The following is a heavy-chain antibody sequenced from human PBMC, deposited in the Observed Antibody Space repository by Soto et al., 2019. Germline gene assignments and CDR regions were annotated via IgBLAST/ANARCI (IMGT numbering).Heavy chain of an antibody. J-gene: IGHJ4*02. CDR1: GYTFTGYF. CDR2: INPNSGVT. CDR3: SVTLHENYFDS. V-gene: IGHV1-2*02. Sequence: ASVKVSCKASGYTFTGYFIHWVRQAPGEGLEWVGYINPNSGVTKYAPRFLGRVTITRDTSIRTAYMDLNNLRSDDTAPILVSVTLHENYFDSWGQGTLVTVSS. D-gene: IGHD2-21*02.